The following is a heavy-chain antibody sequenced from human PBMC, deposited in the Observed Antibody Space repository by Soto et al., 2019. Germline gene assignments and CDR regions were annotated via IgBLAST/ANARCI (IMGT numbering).Heavy chain of an antibody. CDR2: ISTYSGDT. J-gene: IGHJ5*02. V-gene: IGHV1-18*01. Sequence: QVHLVQSGVEVKTPGASVKVSCQASGYTFFTYDISWVRQAPGQGLEWMGWISTYSGDTKYAQKFQGRVTMTTDTYTLTGYLELGSMRFTDAAVYYCSCDHGPTAAANWLDPWGQGTLVTVSS. CDR1: GYTFFTYD. CDR3: SCDHGPTAAANWLDP. D-gene: IGHD4-17*01.